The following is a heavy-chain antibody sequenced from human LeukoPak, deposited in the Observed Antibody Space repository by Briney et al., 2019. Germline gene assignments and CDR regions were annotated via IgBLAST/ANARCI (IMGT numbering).Heavy chain of an antibody. CDR1: GFTFSSCG. CDR2: ISYDGSNK. V-gene: IGHV3-30*03. D-gene: IGHD3-22*01. J-gene: IGHJ3*02. CDR3: ARDGYYYDSSGYYYQVAISYAFDI. Sequence: GGSLRLSCAASGFTFSSCGMHWVRQAPGKGLEWVAVISYDGSNKKYADSVKGRFTISRDNSKNTLYLQMNSLRAEDTAVYYCARDGYYYDSSGYYYQVAISYAFDIWGQGTMVTVSS.